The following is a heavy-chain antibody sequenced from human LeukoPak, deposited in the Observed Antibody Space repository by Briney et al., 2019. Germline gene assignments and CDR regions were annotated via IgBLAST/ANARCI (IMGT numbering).Heavy chain of an antibody. CDR1: GFTFSSYA. Sequence: GGSLRLSCAASGFTFSSYAMSWVRQAPGKGLEWVSAISGSGGSTYYADSVKGRFTISRDNAKNSLYLQMNSLRAEDTAVYYCARARAGFGDYWGQGTLVTVSS. CDR2: ISGSGGST. J-gene: IGHJ4*02. V-gene: IGHV3-23*01. CDR3: ARARAGFGDY. D-gene: IGHD3-10*01.